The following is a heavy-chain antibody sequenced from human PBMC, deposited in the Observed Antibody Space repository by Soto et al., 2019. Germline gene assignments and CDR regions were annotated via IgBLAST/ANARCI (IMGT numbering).Heavy chain of an antibody. V-gene: IGHV1-18*04. Sequence: ASVKVSCKASGYTVTSYGISWVRQAPGQGLEWMGWISAYNGNTNYAQKLQGRVTMTTDTSTSTAYMELRSLRSDDTAVYYCARDRGYYYDSSSGGNAFDIWGQGTMVTVSS. J-gene: IGHJ3*02. D-gene: IGHD3-22*01. CDR2: ISAYNGNT. CDR3: ARDRGYYYDSSSGGNAFDI. CDR1: GYTVTSYG.